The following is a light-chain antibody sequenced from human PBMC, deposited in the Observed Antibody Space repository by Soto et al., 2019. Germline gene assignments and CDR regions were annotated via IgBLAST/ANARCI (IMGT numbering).Light chain of an antibody. CDR2: DAS. Sequence: DIQMTQSPSTLSASVGDRVTITCRASQSISSWLVWYQQKPGKAPKLLIYDASSLESGVPSRFSGSGSGTEFTLTISSLQPDDFATYYCQQYNSYPWTFGQGTNVEIK. CDR1: QSISSW. V-gene: IGKV1-5*01. CDR3: QQYNSYPWT. J-gene: IGKJ1*01.